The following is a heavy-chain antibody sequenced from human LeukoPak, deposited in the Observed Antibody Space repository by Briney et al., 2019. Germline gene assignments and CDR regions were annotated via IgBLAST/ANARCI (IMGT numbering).Heavy chain of an antibody. V-gene: IGHV3-53*01. Sequence: GGSLRLSCAASGFTVSSNYMSWVRQAPGKGLEWVSVIYSGGSTYYADSVKGRFTISRDDSKNTAYLQMNSLKTEDTAVYYCTRLLVGATSKEREKHLDIWGQGTMVTVSS. CDR2: IYSGGST. D-gene: IGHD1-26*01. CDR3: TRLLVGATSKEREKHLDI. CDR1: GFTVSSNY. J-gene: IGHJ3*02.